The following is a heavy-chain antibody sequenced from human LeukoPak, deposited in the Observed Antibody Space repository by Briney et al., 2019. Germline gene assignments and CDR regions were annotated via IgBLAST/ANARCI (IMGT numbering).Heavy chain of an antibody. CDR1: GGSISSYY. D-gene: IGHD2-15*01. CDR2: IYYSGST. V-gene: IGHV4-59*01. Sequence: PSETLSLTCTVSGGSISSYYWSWIRQPPGKGLEWIGYIYYSGSTNYNPSLKSRVTISVDTSKNQFSLKLSSVTAADTAVYYCARGRVVVVAASDYWGQGTLVTLSS. J-gene: IGHJ4*02. CDR3: ARGRVVVVAASDY.